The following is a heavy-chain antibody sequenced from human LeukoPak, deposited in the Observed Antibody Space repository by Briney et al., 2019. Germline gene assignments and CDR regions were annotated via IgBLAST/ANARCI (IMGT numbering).Heavy chain of an antibody. J-gene: IGHJ1*01. Sequence: GGSLRLSCAVSGFTFSSYSMNWVRQAPGKGREWVSSISRSSRHTYYTDSVKGQFTNCRDDAKNSVYLQMNSLRAEETAVYYCVRDFNTVTTAYLHHWGQGTLVTVSS. D-gene: IGHD4-17*01. V-gene: IGHV3-21*01. CDR3: VRDFNTVTTAYLHH. CDR1: GFTFSSYS. CDR2: ISRSSRHT.